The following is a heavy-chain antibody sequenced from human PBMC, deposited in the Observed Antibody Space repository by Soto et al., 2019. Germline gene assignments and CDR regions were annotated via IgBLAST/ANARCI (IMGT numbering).Heavy chain of an antibody. CDR3: AKDSFSRNGIYEPFHV. D-gene: IGHD3-3*01. J-gene: IGHJ3*01. CDR1: ELIFSDYA. V-gene: IGHV3-23*01. Sequence: GGSLRLSCVAYELIFSDYAMSWVRKAPGKGTEWVSVIGGDGYKPEYADSVKGRFTVSRDNSKNMLYLQMDSLRVDDTAVYYCAKDSFSRNGIYEPFHVWGQGTMVTVSS. CDR2: IGGDGYKP.